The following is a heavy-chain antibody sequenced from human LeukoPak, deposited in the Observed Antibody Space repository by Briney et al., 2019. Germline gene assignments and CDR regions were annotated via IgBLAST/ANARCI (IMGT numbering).Heavy chain of an antibody. J-gene: IGHJ6*02. CDR1: GGTFSSYA. CDR3: ARDGETTVTTDPDYGMDV. CDR2: IIPIFGTA. V-gene: IGHV1-69*13. D-gene: IGHD4-17*01. Sequence: ASVKVSCKASGGTFSSYAISWVRQAPGQGLEWMGGIIPIFGTANYAQKFQGRVTITADESTSTAYMELSSLRSEDTAVYYCARDGETTVTTDPDYGMDVWGQGTTVTVSS.